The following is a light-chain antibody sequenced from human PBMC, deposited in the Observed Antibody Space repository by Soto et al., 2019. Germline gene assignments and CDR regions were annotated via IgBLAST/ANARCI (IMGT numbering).Light chain of an antibody. V-gene: IGKV3-20*01. CDR3: QQYGSSPST. J-gene: IGKJ1*01. CDR1: QIFSGGF. CDR2: RAS. Sequence: IVLTQSPGTLSLSPGERATLSCRASQIFSGGFLAWYQQKSGQAPRLLIYRASSRATGIPDRFSGSGSGTDFTLTISRLEPEDFAVYYCQQYGSSPSTFGQGTKVDIK.